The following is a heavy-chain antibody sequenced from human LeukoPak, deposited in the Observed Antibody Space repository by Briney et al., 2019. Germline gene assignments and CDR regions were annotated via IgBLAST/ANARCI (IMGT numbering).Heavy chain of an antibody. V-gene: IGHV4-34*01. J-gene: IGHJ6*02. CDR3: ARESYGMDV. Sequence: SETLSLTCAVYGGSFSGYYWSWIRQPPGKGLEWIGEINHSGSTNYDPSLKSRVTISVDTSKNQFSLKLSSVTAADTAVYYCARESYGMDVWGQGTTVTVSS. CDR2: INHSGST. CDR1: GGSFSGYY.